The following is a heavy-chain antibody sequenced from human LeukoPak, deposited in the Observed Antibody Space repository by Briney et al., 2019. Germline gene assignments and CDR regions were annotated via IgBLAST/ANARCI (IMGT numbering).Heavy chain of an antibody. CDR3: ASLRSSSGWYGYFDY. Sequence: GGSLRLSCAASGFTFSSYAMSWVRQAPGKGLEWVSGIIDSGESTYYANFAKGRFTISRDNSNNTLYLQMNSLRAEDTAVYYCASLRSSSGWYGYFDYWGQGTLVTVSS. CDR1: GFTFSSYA. D-gene: IGHD6-19*01. CDR2: IIDSGEST. V-gene: IGHV3-23*01. J-gene: IGHJ4*02.